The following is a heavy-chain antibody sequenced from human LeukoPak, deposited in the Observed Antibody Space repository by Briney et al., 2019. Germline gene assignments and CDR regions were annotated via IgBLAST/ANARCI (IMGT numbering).Heavy chain of an antibody. J-gene: IGHJ4*02. CDR3: ARGALEDTAMVPHQYYFDY. D-gene: IGHD5-18*01. CDR1: GGTFSSYA. V-gene: IGHV1-69*05. Sequence: SVKVSCKASGGTFSSYAISWVRQAPGQGLEWMGGIIPIFGTANYAQKFQGRVTITTDESTSTAYMELSSLRSEDTAVYYCARGALEDTAMVPHQYYFDYWGQGTLVTVSS. CDR2: IIPIFGTA.